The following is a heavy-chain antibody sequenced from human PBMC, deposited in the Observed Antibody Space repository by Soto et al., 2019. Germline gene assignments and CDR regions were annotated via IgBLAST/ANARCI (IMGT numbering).Heavy chain of an antibody. CDR1: DGSSSSYY. V-gene: IGHV4-59*13. J-gene: IGHJ5*02. D-gene: IGHD3-22*01. CDR3: ARGTYYYDSSGWVKLNCIDL. Sequence: SETLALTGTVPDGSSSSYYCTWIGQPPGKGLDGIGCFDYSGSTNYIPSLKSRVTISVDTSKNQFSLKMSSVTAAGTGVYYCARGTYYYDSSGWVKLNCIDLWGPGTLVTVSS. CDR2: FDYSGST.